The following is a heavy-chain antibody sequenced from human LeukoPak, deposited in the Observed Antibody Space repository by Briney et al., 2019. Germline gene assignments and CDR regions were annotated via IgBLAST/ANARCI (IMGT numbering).Heavy chain of an antibody. Sequence: GESLKISCKGSGYSFSSYWINWVRQMPGKGLEWMGRIDPSDSYTNYNPSSQGHVTISADKSISTAYLQWSSLMASDTAMYYCARHTISDYWGQGTQVTVSP. CDR3: ARHTISDY. D-gene: IGHD3-10*01. V-gene: IGHV5-10-1*01. CDR1: GYSFSSYW. J-gene: IGHJ4*02. CDR2: IDPSDSYT.